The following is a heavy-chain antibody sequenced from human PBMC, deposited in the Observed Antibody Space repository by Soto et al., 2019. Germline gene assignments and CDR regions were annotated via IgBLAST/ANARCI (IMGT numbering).Heavy chain of an antibody. D-gene: IGHD2-8*01. CDR2: INHSGST. Sequence: SETLSLTCAVYGGSFSGYYWSWIRQPPGKGLEWIGEINHSGSTNYNPSLKSRVTISVDTSKNQFSLKLSSVTAADTAVYYCARTSGYCTNGVCYFDYWGQGTLVTVSS. V-gene: IGHV4-34*01. CDR3: ARTSGYCTNGVCYFDY. CDR1: GGSFSGYY. J-gene: IGHJ4*02.